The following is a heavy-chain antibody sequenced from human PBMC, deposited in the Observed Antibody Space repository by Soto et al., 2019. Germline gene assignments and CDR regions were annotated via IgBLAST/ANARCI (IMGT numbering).Heavy chain of an antibody. CDR2: IYYSGST. CDR1: GGSISSYY. CDR3: ARSGYYDSSGYYY. J-gene: IGHJ4*02. V-gene: IGHV4-59*01. Sequence: PSETLSLTCTVSGGSISSYYWSWIRQPPGKGLEWIGYIYYSGSTNYNPSLKSRVTISVDTSKNQFSLKLSSVTAADTAVYYCARSGYYDSSGYYYWGQGTRVTVSS. D-gene: IGHD3-22*01.